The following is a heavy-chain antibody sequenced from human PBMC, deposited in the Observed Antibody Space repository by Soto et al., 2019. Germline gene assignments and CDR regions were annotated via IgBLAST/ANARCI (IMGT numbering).Heavy chain of an antibody. D-gene: IGHD6-13*01. CDR2: ISGSAGST. V-gene: IGHV3-23*04. Sequence: EVQLVESGGGLVQPGGSLRLSCAASGFTFSSHAMSWVRQAPGKGLEWVSVISGSAGSTYYADSVRGRFTISRDNSKNTLYLHMNSLRAEDTAIYYCAKEVGIAGTDTRGDFDYWGQGTLVTVSS. J-gene: IGHJ4*02. CDR3: AKEVGIAGTDTRGDFDY. CDR1: GFTFSSHA.